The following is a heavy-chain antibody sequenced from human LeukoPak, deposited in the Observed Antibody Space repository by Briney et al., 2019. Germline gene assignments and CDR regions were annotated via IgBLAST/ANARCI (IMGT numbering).Heavy chain of an antibody. D-gene: IGHD3-22*01. J-gene: IGHJ4*02. Sequence: ASVKVSCKSSGYTFTSYYMHWVRQAPGQGLEWMGIINPSGGSTSYAQKFQGRVNMTRDTSTSTVYMELSSLGSEDTAVYYCARDRGYYDSSGYYPDYWGQGTLVTVSS. V-gene: IGHV1-46*01. CDR2: INPSGGST. CDR1: GYTFTSYY. CDR3: ARDRGYYDSSGYYPDY.